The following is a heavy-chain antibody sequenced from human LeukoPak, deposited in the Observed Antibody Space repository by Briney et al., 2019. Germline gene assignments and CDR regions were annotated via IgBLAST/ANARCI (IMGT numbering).Heavy chain of an antibody. Sequence: PGGSLRLSCAASGFTFSSYSMNWVRQAPGKGLEWVSSISSSSSYIYYADSVKGRFTISRDNAKNSLYLQMNSLRAEDTAVYYCARDRHQRGYSYGTLDCWGQGTLVTVSS. J-gene: IGHJ4*02. D-gene: IGHD5-18*01. CDR1: GFTFSSYS. CDR2: ISSSSSYI. V-gene: IGHV3-21*01. CDR3: ARDRHQRGYSYGTLDC.